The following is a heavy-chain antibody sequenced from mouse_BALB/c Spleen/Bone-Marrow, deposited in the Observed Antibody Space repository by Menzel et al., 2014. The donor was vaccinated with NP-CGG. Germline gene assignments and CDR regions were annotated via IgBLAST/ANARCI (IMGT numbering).Heavy chain of an antibody. CDR2: IFPGDGST. CDR1: GYTFTSXD. J-gene: IGHJ4*01. D-gene: IGHD2-3*01. CDR3: ASYYDGVMDY. V-gene: IGHV1S56*01. Sequence: QVQLQQSGAELVKPGASVKLSCKASGYTFTSXDXNWVXQRPXXGXXWXXXIFPGDGSTKYNEKFKGKATLTTDKSSSTAYMQLSRLTSEDSAVYFCASYYDGVMDYWGQGTSVTVSS.